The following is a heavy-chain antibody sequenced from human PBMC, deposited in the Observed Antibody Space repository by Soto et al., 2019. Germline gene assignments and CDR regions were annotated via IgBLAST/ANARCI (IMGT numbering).Heavy chain of an antibody. Sequence: EVQLVESGGGLVKPGGSLRLSCAASGFTFSSYSMNCVRQAPGKGLEWVSSISRNSDYIYYSDSVKGRFIISRDNARTSLYLHMNSLIAADTAVYYCARVGAYFWEFVYFDYWGQGALVTVSS. CDR1: GFTFSSYS. J-gene: IGHJ4*02. CDR2: ISRNSDYI. V-gene: IGHV3-21*01. CDR3: ARVGAYFWEFVYFDY. D-gene: IGHD3-10*01.